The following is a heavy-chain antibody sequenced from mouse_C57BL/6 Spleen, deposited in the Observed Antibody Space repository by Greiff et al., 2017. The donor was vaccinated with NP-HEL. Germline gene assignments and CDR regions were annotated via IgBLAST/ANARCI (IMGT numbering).Heavy chain of an antibody. D-gene: IGHD2-1*01. Sequence: EVMLVESGGDLVKPGGSLKLSCAASGFTFSSYGMSWVRQTPDKRLEWVATISSGGSYTSYPDSVKGRFTISSDNAKNTRYLQMSSLKSEDTAMYYCARHLADGKGYFDYRGQGTTRTVSS. CDR2: ISSGGSYT. CDR3: ARHLADGKGYFDY. J-gene: IGHJ2*01. V-gene: IGHV5-6*01. CDR1: GFTFSSYG.